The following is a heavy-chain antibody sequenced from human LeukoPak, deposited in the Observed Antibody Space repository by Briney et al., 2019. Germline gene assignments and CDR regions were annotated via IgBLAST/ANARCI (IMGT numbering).Heavy chain of an antibody. D-gene: IGHD6-19*01. CDR1: GFTFSSYS. CDR3: ASNSGWTLFDY. J-gene: IGHJ4*02. V-gene: IGHV3-21*01. Sequence: GGSLRLTCAASGFTFSSYSMNWVRQAPGKGLEWVSSISSSSSYIYYADSVKGRFTISRDDAKNSLYLQMNSLRAEDTAVYYCASNSGWTLFDYWGQGTLVTVSS. CDR2: ISSSSSYI.